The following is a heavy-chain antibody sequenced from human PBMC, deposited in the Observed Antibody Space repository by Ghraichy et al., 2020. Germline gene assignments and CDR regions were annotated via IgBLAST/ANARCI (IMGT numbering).Heavy chain of an antibody. CDR2: IYTSGST. D-gene: IGHD2-2*01. J-gene: IGHJ6*02. CDR3: ARVSQLLNYYYGMDV. CDR1: GGSISSYY. Sequence: SETLSLTCTVSGGSISSYYWSWIRQPAGKGLEWIGRIYTSGSTNYNPSLKSRVTMSVDTSKNQFSLKLSSVTAADTAVYYCARVSQLLNYYYGMDVWGQGTTVTVSS. V-gene: IGHV4-4*07.